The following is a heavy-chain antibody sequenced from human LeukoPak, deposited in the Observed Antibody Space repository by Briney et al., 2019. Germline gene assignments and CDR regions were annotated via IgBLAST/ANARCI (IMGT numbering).Heavy chain of an antibody. J-gene: IGHJ4*02. D-gene: IGHD3-10*01. V-gene: IGHV4-61*02. CDR2: IYTSGST. Sequence: SETLSLTCTVSGGSISSGSYYWSWIRQPAGKGLEWIGRIYTSGSTNYNPSLKSRVTISVDTSKNQFSLKLSSVTAADTAVYYCARQGSYPDYWGQGTLVTVSS. CDR1: GGSISSGSYY. CDR3: ARQGSYPDY.